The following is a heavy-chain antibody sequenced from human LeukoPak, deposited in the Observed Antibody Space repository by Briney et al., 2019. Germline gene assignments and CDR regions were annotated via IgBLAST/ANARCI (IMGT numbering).Heavy chain of an antibody. D-gene: IGHD4-17*01. V-gene: IGHV4-39*07. CDR2: IYYSGST. Sequence: SETLSLTCTVSGGSISSSSYYWGWIRQPPGKGLEWIGSIYYSGSTYYNPSLKSRVTISVDTSENQFSLKLSSVTAADTAVYYCASGGTVTRVNYWGQGTLVTVSS. CDR3: ASGGTVTRVNY. CDR1: GGSISSSSYY. J-gene: IGHJ4*02.